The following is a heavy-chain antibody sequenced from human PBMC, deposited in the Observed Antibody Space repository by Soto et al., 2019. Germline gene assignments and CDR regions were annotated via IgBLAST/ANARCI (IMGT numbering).Heavy chain of an antibody. V-gene: IGHV6-1*01. CDR3: ARLDYSNLGSNYYYYMDV. CDR1: GDSVSSNSAA. Sequence: PSQTLSLTCVISGDSVSSNSAAWNWIRQSPSRGLEWLGRTYYRSRWYNDYAVSVRSRITVNADTSKNQFSLHLNSVTAEDTAVYYCARLDYSNLGSNYYYYMDVWGRGTTVTVSS. D-gene: IGHD4-4*01. J-gene: IGHJ6*03. CDR2: TYYRSRWYN.